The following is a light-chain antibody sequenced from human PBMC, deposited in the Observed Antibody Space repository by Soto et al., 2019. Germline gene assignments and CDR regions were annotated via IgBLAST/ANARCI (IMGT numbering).Light chain of an antibody. J-gene: IGKJ4*01. Sequence: DIVMTQSPLSLPVTPGEPASISCKSSQSLLDSNGYNYLDWYLQKPGQSPQLLIYSGSKRASGVPARFSGSGSGTDFTLKISRVEAEDVGVYYCMQALQTPPTFGGGTKVEIK. V-gene: IGKV2-28*01. CDR1: QSLLDSNGYNY. CDR2: SGS. CDR3: MQALQTPPT.